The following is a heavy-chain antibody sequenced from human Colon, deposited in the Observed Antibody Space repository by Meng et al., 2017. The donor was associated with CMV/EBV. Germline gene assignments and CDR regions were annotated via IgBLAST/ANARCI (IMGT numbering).Heavy chain of an antibody. D-gene: IGHD4/OR15-4a*01. J-gene: IGHJ6*02. CDR3: ARPDYGSLGGHSGMNV. Sequence: GGSLRLSCAASGFTFSDYFMTWVRQAPGKGLEWVANIKQDGSEKYYVDSVKGRFTISRDNAKNSLYLQMNSLRAEDTAVYFCARPDYGSLGGHSGMNVWGQGTTVTVSS. V-gene: IGHV3-7*01. CDR2: IKQDGSEK. CDR1: GFTFSDYF.